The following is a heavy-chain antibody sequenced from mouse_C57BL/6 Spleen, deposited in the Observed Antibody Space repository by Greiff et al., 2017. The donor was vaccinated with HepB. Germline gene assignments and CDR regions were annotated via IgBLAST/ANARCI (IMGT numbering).Heavy chain of an antibody. CDR1: GFSLTSYG. CDR2: IWSDGST. Sequence: VKLMESGPGLVAPSQSLSITCTVSGFSLTSYGVHWVRQPPGKGLEWLVVIWSDGSTTYNSALKSRLSISKDNSKSQVFLKMNSLQTDDTAMYYCARHHDYDEDWFAYWGQGTLVTVSA. CDR3: ARHHDYDEDWFAY. D-gene: IGHD2-4*01. V-gene: IGHV2-6-1*01. J-gene: IGHJ3*01.